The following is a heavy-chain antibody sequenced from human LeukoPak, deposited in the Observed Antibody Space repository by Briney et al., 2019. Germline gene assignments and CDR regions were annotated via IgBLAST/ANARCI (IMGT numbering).Heavy chain of an antibody. D-gene: IGHD3-16*01. Sequence: GASVKVSCKASGYTFTGYYMHWVRQAPGQGLEWMGGIIPIFGTANYAQKFQGRVTITADESTSTAYMELSSLRSEDTAVYYCARGEAPGTVFGGMAVWGQGTAVTVSS. J-gene: IGHJ6*02. CDR2: IIPIFGTA. CDR1: GYTFTGYY. CDR3: ARGEAPGTVFGGMAV. V-gene: IGHV1-69*13.